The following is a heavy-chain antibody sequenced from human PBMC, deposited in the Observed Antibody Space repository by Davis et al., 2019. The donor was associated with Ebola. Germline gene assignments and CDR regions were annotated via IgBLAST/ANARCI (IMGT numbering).Heavy chain of an antibody. J-gene: IGHJ4*02. CDR1: GGSFSGYY. Sequence: PSETLSPTCVLYGGSFSGYYWSWIRQPPGKWLEWIGEIKHSGSTNDNPSPKSRVTISVDTSKNQFSLKLHSVTAADTAVYYCAGGRRPVLSILDYWGQGTLVTVSS. V-gene: IGHV4-34*01. D-gene: IGHD2-21*01. CDR2: IKHSGST. CDR3: AGGRRPVLSILDY.